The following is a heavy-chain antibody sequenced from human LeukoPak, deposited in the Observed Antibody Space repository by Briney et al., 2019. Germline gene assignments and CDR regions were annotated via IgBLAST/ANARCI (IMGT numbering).Heavy chain of an antibody. CDR1: GYTFTGYY. CDR2: INPNSGGT. CDR3: ARGDMTTLNFDY. J-gene: IGHJ4*02. Sequence: GASVKVSCKASGYTFTGYYMHWVRQAPGQGLEWMGWINPNSGGTNYAQKFQGWVTMTRDTSISTAYMELSSLRSEDTAVYYCARGDMTTLNFDYWGQGTLVTVSS. V-gene: IGHV1-2*04. D-gene: IGHD4-11*01.